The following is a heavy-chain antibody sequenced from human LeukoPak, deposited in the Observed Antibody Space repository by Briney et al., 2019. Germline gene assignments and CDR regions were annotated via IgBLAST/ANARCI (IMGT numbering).Heavy chain of an antibody. J-gene: IGHJ5*02. CDR1: GGSISSSSYY. D-gene: IGHD3-22*01. CDR3: ATRFEYYYDSSGYEYNWFDP. Sequence: SETLSLTCTLSGGSISSSSYYWGWIRQPPGKGLEWIGSIYYSGSTYYNPSLKSRVTISVDTSKNQFSLKLSSVTAADTAVYYCATRFEYYYDSSGYEYNWFDPWGQGTLVTVSS. V-gene: IGHV4-39*01. CDR2: IYYSGST.